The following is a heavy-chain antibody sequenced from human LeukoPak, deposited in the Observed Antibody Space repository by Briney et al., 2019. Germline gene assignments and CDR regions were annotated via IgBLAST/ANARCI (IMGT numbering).Heavy chain of an antibody. V-gene: IGHV1-24*01. CDR1: GYTLTELS. Sequence: GASVKLSCKVSGYTLTELSMHWVRQAPGKRLEWMGGFDPEDGETIYAQKFQGRVTMTEDTSTDTAYMELSSLRSEDTAVYYCATVDEYDRVLNYWGQGTLVTVSS. CDR3: ATVDEYDRVLNY. CDR2: FDPEDGET. D-gene: IGHD3-22*01. J-gene: IGHJ4*02.